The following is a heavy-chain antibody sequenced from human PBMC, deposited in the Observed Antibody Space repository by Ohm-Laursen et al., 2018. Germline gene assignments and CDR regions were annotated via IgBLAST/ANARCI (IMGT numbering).Heavy chain of an antibody. CDR3: ARGRGVVAATVYNWLDP. D-gene: IGHD2-15*01. CDR2: MNPNSGNT. CDR1: GYTFTSYD. J-gene: IGHJ5*02. V-gene: IGHV1-8*01. Sequence: SVKVSCKASGYTFTSYDINWVRQATGQGLEWMGWMNPNSGNTGYAQKFQGRVTMTRNTSISTAYMELSSLRSEDTAVYYCARGRGVVAATVYNWLDPWGQGTLVTVSS.